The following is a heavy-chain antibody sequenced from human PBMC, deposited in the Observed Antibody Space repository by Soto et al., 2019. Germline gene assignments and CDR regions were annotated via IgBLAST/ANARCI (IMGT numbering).Heavy chain of an antibody. Sequence: SGGSLRLSCAVFEFTFRNYAMSWVRQAPGKGLEWVSTISNGGDFTYYADSVKGRFTISRDNAKNSLYLQMNSLRAEDTAVYYCARDPVVVVAAYYFDYWGQGTLVTVSS. J-gene: IGHJ4*02. D-gene: IGHD2-15*01. CDR2: ISNGGDFT. V-gene: IGHV3-21*01. CDR3: ARDPVVVVAAYYFDY. CDR1: EFTFRNYA.